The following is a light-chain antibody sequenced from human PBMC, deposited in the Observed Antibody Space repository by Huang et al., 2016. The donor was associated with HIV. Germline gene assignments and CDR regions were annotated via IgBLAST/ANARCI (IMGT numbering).Light chain of an antibody. Sequence: DVMVTQSPLSLPVTPGEPASISCRSSRSLLHSNGNNYLDWYLQKPGQRPQLLIYLGSHRASGVSDRISGSASGTNFTLRISEVEAGDVGIYYCMQALQTPYTFGQGTKVEI. CDR2: LGS. J-gene: IGKJ2*01. V-gene: IGKV2-28*01. CDR3: MQALQTPYT. CDR1: RSLLHSNGNNY.